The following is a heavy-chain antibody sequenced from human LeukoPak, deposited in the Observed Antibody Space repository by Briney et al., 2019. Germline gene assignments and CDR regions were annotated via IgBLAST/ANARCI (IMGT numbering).Heavy chain of an antibody. J-gene: IGHJ4*02. CDR3: AKIITGTTFPKYYFEY. CDR1: GFTFSSYA. CDR2: ISGSAGST. D-gene: IGHD1-7*01. Sequence: PGGSLRLSCAASGFTFSSYAMTWVRQAPGQGLEWVSAISGSAGSTYYADSVKVRLTISRDNSKNTVYLQMNTLRAEDTAVYYCAKIITGTTFPKYYFEYWGQGTLVTVSS. V-gene: IGHV3-23*01.